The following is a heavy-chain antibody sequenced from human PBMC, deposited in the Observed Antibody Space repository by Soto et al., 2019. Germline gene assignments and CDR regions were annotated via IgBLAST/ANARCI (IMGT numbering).Heavy chain of an antibody. CDR1: GFNFGTSG. Sequence: PGGSLRLSCAASGFNFGTSGIGWLRQAPGKGLECVANINLGGTGTHYVASVKGRFTISRDNAKNSLTLEMSSLRAEDTAVYYCARNGQWCYDLWGQGTLVTVSS. CDR2: INLGGTGT. CDR3: ARNGQWCYDL. J-gene: IGHJ4*02. D-gene: IGHD2-8*01. V-gene: IGHV3-7*03.